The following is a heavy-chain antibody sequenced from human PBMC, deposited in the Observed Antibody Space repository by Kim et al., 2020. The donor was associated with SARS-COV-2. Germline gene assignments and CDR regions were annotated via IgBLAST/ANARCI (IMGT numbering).Heavy chain of an antibody. V-gene: IGHV4-30-2*01. Sequence: SETLSLTCAVSGGSISSGGYSWSWIRQPPGKGLEWIGYIYHSGSTYYNPSLKSRVTISVDRSKNQFSLKLSSVTAADTAVYYCARIYYYGSGRGDAFDIWGQGTMVTVSS. D-gene: IGHD3-10*01. CDR1: GGSISSGGYS. CDR3: ARIYYYGSGRGDAFDI. J-gene: IGHJ3*02. CDR2: IYHSGST.